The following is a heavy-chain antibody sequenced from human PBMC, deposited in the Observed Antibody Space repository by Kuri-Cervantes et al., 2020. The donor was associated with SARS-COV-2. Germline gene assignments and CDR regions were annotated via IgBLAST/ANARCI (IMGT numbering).Heavy chain of an antibody. V-gene: IGHV3-23*01. D-gene: IGHD3-16*01. J-gene: IGHJ3*02. CDR2: ISGSGGST. CDR3: AKDGRMITFGDAFDI. CDR1: GFTFSSYS. Sequence: GGSLRLSCAASGFTFSSYSMNWVRPAPGKGLERVAAISGSGGSTYYAYSVKGRFTISRDNPKNTLYLQMNSLRAEDTAVYYCAKDGRMITFGDAFDIWGQGTMVTVSS.